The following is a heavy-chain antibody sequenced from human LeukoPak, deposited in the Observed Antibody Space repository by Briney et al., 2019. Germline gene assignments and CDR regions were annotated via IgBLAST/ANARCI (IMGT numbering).Heavy chain of an antibody. CDR3: AKSGYGDYVAGRSGIAY. CDR1: GFTLSSYV. V-gene: IGHV3-23*01. Sequence: PGGSLRLSYAASGFTLSSYVMSWVRQAPGKGLEWVSAISSSGGNTYYADSVKGRFTISRDNSKNTLFLQMNSLRAEDTAVYYCAKSGYGDYVAGRSGIAYWGQGTLVTVSS. J-gene: IGHJ4*02. CDR2: ISSSGGNT. D-gene: IGHD4-17*01.